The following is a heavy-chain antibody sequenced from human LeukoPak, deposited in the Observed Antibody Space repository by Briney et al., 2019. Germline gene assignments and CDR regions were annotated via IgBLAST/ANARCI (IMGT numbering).Heavy chain of an antibody. V-gene: IGHV3-9*01. CDR3: AKEVSGWASGGGDY. J-gene: IGHJ4*02. Sequence: LSLTCTVSGYSISSGYYWGWIWQPPGKGLEWVSGISWNSGSIGYADSVKGRFTISRDNAKNSLYLQMNSLRAEDTALYYCAKEVSGWASGGGDYWGQGTLVTVSS. CDR2: ISWNSGSI. D-gene: IGHD6-19*01. CDR1: GYSISSGYY.